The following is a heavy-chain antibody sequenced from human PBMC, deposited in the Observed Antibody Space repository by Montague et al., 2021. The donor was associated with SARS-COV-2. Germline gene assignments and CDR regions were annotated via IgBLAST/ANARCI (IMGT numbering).Heavy chain of an antibody. CDR3: ARGRYSSSWYGERRNWFDP. V-gene: IGHV4-34*01. Sequence: SETLSLTCAVYGGSFSGYYWSWIRQPPGKGLVWIGEINHSGSTNYNPSLKSRVTISVDTSKNQFSLKLSSVTAADTAVYYCARGRYSSSWYGERRNWFDPWGQGTLVTVSS. D-gene: IGHD6-13*01. CDR1: GGSFSGYY. CDR2: INHSGST. J-gene: IGHJ5*02.